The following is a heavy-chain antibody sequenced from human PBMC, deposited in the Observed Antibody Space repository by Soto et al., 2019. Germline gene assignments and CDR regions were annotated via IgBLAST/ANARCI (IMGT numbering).Heavy chain of an antibody. V-gene: IGHV1-3*01. J-gene: IGHJ6*02. Sequence: QVQLVQSGAEVKKPGASVKVSCKASGYTFTSYAMHWVRQAPGQRLEWMGWINAGNGNTKYSQKFQGRVTIPRDTSASTAYMELSSLRSEDTAGYYCARGKGYYGMDVGGQGTTVTVSS. CDR2: INAGNGNT. CDR1: GYTFTSYA. CDR3: ARGKGYYGMDV.